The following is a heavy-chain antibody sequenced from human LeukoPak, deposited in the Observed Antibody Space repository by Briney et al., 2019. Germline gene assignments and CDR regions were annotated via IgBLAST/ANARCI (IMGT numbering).Heavy chain of an antibody. J-gene: IGHJ4*02. Sequence: SETLSLTCSVSGDSISSYYWSWIRQPPGKGLEWIGYVYYSGIANYNPSLKSRVTISLDTSKKQFSLKLSSVTAADTAVYYCARAVWFGELTVDSWGQGTLVTVSS. D-gene: IGHD3-10*01. V-gene: IGHV4-59*08. CDR2: VYYSGIA. CDR1: GDSISSYY. CDR3: ARAVWFGELTVDS.